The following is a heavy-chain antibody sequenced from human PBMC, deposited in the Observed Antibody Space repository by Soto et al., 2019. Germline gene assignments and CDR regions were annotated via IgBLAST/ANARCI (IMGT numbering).Heavy chain of an antibody. D-gene: IGHD2-21*02. CDR2: TYYSGST. J-gene: IGHJ4*02. V-gene: IGHV4-31*03. CDR1: GCSISSGGYD. Sequence: PSETLSLTCTFSGCSISSGGYDWSWIRQHPGKGLEWIGYTYYSGSTYYNPSLKSRVTISVDTSKNQFSLKLSSVTAADTAVYYFARSRDCGGDCSAYFDYWGQGTLVTVSS. CDR3: ARSRDCGGDCSAYFDY.